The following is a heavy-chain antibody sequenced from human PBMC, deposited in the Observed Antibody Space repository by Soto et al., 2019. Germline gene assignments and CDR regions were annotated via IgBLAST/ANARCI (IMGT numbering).Heavy chain of an antibody. J-gene: IGHJ4*02. CDR1: GFTFSSYS. Sequence: GGSLRLSCAASGFTFSSYSMNWVRQAPGKGLEWVSYISTSSSTIYYADSVKGRFTISRDNAKNSLYLQMNSLRAEDTAVFFCARPGGIYSSSWPFDYWGQGPLVTVSS. D-gene: IGHD6-13*01. CDR3: ARPGGIYSSSWPFDY. V-gene: IGHV3-48*01. CDR2: ISTSSSTI.